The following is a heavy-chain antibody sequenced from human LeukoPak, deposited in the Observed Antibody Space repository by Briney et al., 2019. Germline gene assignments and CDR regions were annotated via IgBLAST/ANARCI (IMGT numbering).Heavy chain of an antibody. Sequence: GGSLRLSCAASGFTFSSYGMSWVRQAPGKGLEWVSAISGSGGSTYYEDSVKGRFTISRDNSKNTLYLQMNSLRAEDTAVYYCAKSDILTGYYLDPFDYWGQGTLVTVS. D-gene: IGHD3-9*01. CDR3: AKSDILTGYYLDPFDY. J-gene: IGHJ4*02. CDR1: GFTFSSYG. CDR2: ISGSGGST. V-gene: IGHV3-23*01.